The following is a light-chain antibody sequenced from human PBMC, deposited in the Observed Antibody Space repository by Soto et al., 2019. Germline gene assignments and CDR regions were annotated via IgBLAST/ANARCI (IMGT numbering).Light chain of an antibody. CDR3: QQFSSYPF. CDR2: DAS. CDR1: QGISSA. Sequence: AIQLTQSPSSLSASVGDRVTITCRASQGISSASAWYQQKPGKAPKLLIYDASSLESGVPSRFSSSGAGTDFPITISSLQPEDFANYYCQQFSSYPFFGPGTKVDIK. V-gene: IGKV1-13*02. J-gene: IGKJ3*01.